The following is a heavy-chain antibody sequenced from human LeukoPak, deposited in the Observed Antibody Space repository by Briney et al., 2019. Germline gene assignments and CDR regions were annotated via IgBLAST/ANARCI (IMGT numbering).Heavy chain of an antibody. D-gene: IGHD2-2*03. Sequence: AASVKVSCKASGGTFSSYAISWVRQAPGQGLEWMGGIIPILGTANYAQKFQGRVTITADESTSTAYMELSSLRSEDTAVYYCARDPPHGYCSSTSCYGNDYWGQGTLVTVSS. CDR1: GGTFSSYA. CDR2: IIPILGTA. CDR3: ARDPPHGYCSSTSCYGNDY. V-gene: IGHV1-69*13. J-gene: IGHJ4*02.